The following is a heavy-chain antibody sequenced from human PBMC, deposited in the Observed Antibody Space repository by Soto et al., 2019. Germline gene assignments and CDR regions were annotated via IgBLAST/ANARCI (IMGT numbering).Heavy chain of an antibody. CDR3: AKSSRGIFGVAPDY. CDR2: ISWNSGSI. Sequence: PGGSLRLSWAASGFTFDDYAMHGVRQAPGKGLEWVSGISWNSGSIGYADSVNVRFTISRDNSKNSLYLQMNSLRAEDTAVYYCAKSSRGIFGVAPDYWGQGTLVTVSS. D-gene: IGHD3-3*01. CDR1: GFTFDDYA. J-gene: IGHJ4*02. V-gene: IGHV3-9*01.